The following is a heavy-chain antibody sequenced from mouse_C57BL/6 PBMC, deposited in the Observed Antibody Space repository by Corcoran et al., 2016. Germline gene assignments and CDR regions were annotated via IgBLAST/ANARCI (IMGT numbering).Heavy chain of an antibody. CDR3: ARREDYYGSSYGYFDV. CDR1: GYTFTSYG. V-gene: IGHV1-81*01. CDR2: IYPRSGNT. D-gene: IGHD1-1*01. J-gene: IGHJ1*03. Sequence: QVQLQQSGAELARPGASVKLSCKASGYTFTSYGISWVKQRTGQGLEWIGEIYPRSGNTYYNEKFKGKVTLTADKSSSTAYMELRSLTSEDSAVYFCARREDYYGSSYGYFDVWGTGTTVTVSS.